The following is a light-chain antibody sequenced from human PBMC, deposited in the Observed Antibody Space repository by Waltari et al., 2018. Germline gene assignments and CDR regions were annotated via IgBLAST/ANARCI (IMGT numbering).Light chain of an antibody. J-gene: IGKJ1*01. CDR3: QQDYDLPRT. V-gene: IGKV3-15*01. CDR1: QGISNN. CDR2: GAS. Sequence: EIELTQSPATLSASPGERVTLSCRASQGISNNLVWYQHKPGQSPRLLIYGASARATGVPERVSGSGYRTEFTLTISSLQSEDFAVYYCQQDYDLPRTFGQGTKVEIK.